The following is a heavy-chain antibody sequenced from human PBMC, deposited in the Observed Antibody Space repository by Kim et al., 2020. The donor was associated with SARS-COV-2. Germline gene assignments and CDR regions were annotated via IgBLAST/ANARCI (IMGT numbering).Heavy chain of an antibody. Sequence: FQGRVTITADEYTSTAYMELSSLRSEDTAVYYCARDSGAYCGGDCYIFDYWGQGTLVTVSS. V-gene: IGHV1-69*01. D-gene: IGHD2-21*02. CDR3: ARDSGAYCGGDCYIFDY. J-gene: IGHJ4*02.